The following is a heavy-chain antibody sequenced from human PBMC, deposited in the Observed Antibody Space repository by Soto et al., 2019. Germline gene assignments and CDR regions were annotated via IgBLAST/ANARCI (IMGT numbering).Heavy chain of an antibody. D-gene: IGHD3-22*01. V-gene: IGHV4-31*03. Sequence: SEILSLTCTFSGGSISSGGYYWSWVRQHPGKGLEWIGYIYYSGSTYYNPSLKSRVTISVDTSKNQFSLKLSSVTAADTAVYYCARVDYYDSSGYRRAEYFQHWGQGTLVTVSS. CDR2: IYYSGST. CDR3: ARVDYYDSSGYRRAEYFQH. CDR1: GGSISSGGYY. J-gene: IGHJ1*01.